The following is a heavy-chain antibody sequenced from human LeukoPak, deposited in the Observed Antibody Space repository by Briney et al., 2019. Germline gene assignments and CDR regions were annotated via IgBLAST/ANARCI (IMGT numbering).Heavy chain of an antibody. D-gene: IGHD2-2*01. CDR2: ISSNGDST. CDR1: GFIFSSYA. Sequence: GGSLRLSCAASGFIFSSYAMHWVRQAPGKGPEYVSAISSNGDSTYYANSVKGRFTISRDNSKNTLYLQMGSLRAEDMAVYYCASRYCSSTRCYQFDYWGQGTLVTVSS. J-gene: IGHJ4*02. V-gene: IGHV3-64*01. CDR3: ASRYCSSTRCYQFDY.